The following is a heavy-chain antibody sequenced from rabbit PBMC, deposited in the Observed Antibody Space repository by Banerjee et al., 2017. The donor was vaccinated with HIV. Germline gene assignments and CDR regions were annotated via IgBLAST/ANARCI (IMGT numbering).Heavy chain of an antibody. CDR1: GFSFSSSYW. J-gene: IGHJ4*01. D-gene: IGHD8-1*01. CDR2: IYGGSTAYI. V-gene: IGHV1S40*01. CDR3: ARRNAASYWSL. Sequence: QSLEESGGDLVKPGASLTLTCTASGFSFSSSYWICWVRQAPGKGLELIACIYGGSTAYIYYASWAKGRFTISKTSSTTVTLQMTSLTAADTATYFCARRNAASYWSLWGPGTLV.